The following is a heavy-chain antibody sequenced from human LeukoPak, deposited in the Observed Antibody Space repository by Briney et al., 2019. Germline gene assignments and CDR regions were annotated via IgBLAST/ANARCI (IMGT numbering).Heavy chain of an antibody. CDR3: ARSSYDFWSGHYYFDS. CDR2: IRSKDNSYAT. D-gene: IGHD3-3*01. Sequence: PGGSLRLSCAASGFTFSGSAMHWVRQASEKRLEWVGRIRSKDNSYATAYATSVKGRFTISRDDSTNTAFLQMTSLKTEDTAVYYCARSSYDFWSGHYYFDSWGQGTLVTVSS. CDR1: GFTFSGSA. V-gene: IGHV3-73*01. J-gene: IGHJ4*02.